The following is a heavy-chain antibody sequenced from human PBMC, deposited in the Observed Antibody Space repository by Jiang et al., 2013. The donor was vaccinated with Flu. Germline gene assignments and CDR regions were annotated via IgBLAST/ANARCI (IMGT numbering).Heavy chain of an antibody. D-gene: IGHD1-26*01. CDR2: ISYGGST. CDR1: GGSISSTSYY. J-gene: IGHJ4*02. CDR3: ARAHVDLGVGYFFDF. V-gene: IGHV4-39*02. Sequence: GSGLVKPSETPSLICTVSGGSISSTSYYWGWIRQPPGKGLEWIGSISYGGSTYYNPALKSRVALSVDTSKNLFSLKLRSVTATDSAVYYCARAHVDLGVGYFFDFWGQGSLVTVSS.